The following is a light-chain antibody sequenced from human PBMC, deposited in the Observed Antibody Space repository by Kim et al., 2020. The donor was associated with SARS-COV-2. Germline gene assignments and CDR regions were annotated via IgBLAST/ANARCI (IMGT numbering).Light chain of an antibody. Sequence: LPPGDRATLSCSATLSVIAYFASYQHNPGQAPRLLIYDASNSATGIPARFSGSGSGTDFTLTISSLEPEDFAVYYCQQRNNWPITFGQGTRLWIK. CDR3: QQRNNWPIT. CDR2: DAS. V-gene: IGKV3-11*01. CDR1: LSVIAY. J-gene: IGKJ5*01.